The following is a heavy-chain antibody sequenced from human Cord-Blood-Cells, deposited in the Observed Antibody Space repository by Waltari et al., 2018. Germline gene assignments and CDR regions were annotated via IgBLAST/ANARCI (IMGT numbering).Heavy chain of an antibody. CDR1: GGSISSSSYY. CDR3: ARRDRAAAGTDY. CDR2: IYYRGGT. Sequence: QLQLQESGPGLVKPSETLSLTCTVSGGSISSSSYYWGGIRQPPGKGLRWIGSIYYRGGTYYNPSLKSRVTISVDTSKNQFALKLSSVTAADTAVYYCARRDRAAAGTDYWGQGTLVTVSS. J-gene: IGHJ4*02. V-gene: IGHV4-39*01. D-gene: IGHD6-13*01.